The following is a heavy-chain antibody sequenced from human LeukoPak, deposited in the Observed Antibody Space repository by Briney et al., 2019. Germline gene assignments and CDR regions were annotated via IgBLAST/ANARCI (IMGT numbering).Heavy chain of an antibody. J-gene: IGHJ1*01. Sequence: GSLRLSCAASGFTFISYGMHWVRQAPGKGLEWVAVISYGGSNEYYADSVKGRLTTSRDNSKNTLYLQMNSLRTEDTAIYYCAKEDVVVITIRYFQHWGQGTLVTVSS. V-gene: IGHV3-30*18. CDR1: GFTFISYG. D-gene: IGHD3-22*01. CDR2: ISYGGSNE. CDR3: AKEDVVVITIRYFQH.